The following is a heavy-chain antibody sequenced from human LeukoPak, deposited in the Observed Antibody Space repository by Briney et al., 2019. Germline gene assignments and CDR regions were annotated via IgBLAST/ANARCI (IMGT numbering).Heavy chain of an antibody. CDR1: GFTFSSYD. Sequence: GGSLRLSCAASGFTFSSYDMQWVRQAPAKGREGVAVIWYEGSNKYYADSVKGRFTISRDNSKNTLYLQMNSLRTEDKAVYSCAIDRGVYGHGKWFDRWGQATLVTVS. D-gene: IGHD6-13*01. J-gene: IGHJ5*02. CDR2: IWYEGSNK. CDR3: AIDRGVYGHGKWFDR. V-gene: IGHV3-33*01.